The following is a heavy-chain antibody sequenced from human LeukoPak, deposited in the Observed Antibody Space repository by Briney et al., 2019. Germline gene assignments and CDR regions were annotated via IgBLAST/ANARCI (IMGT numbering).Heavy chain of an antibody. J-gene: IGHJ3*02. CDR2: VYYSGDT. V-gene: IGHV4-39*07. Sequence: SETLSLTCTVSGGSISSSSHYWGWIRQPPGKGLEWIGSVYYSGDTYHNPSLKSRVTTSVDTSKSQFSLRLSSVTAADTAVYYCARVVTMIVVVEYAFDIWGQGTMVTVSS. CDR1: GGSISSSSHY. D-gene: IGHD3-22*01. CDR3: ARVVTMIVVVEYAFDI.